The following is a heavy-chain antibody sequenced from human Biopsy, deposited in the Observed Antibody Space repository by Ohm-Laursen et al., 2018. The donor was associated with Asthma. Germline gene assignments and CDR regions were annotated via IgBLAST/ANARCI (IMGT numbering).Heavy chain of an antibody. D-gene: IGHD3-10*01. J-gene: IGHJ4*01. CDR3: ARDFTIGSGSPFHF. V-gene: IGHV3-21*01. Sequence: GSLRLSCAASGFTFSSYAMSWVRQAPGKGLEWASSISSLSRYKYYSDSLRGRVTISRDNAKSSLHLQMSSLRAEDTAVYFCARDFTIGSGSPFHFWGPGTLVTVSS. CDR2: ISSLSRYK. CDR1: GFTFSSYA.